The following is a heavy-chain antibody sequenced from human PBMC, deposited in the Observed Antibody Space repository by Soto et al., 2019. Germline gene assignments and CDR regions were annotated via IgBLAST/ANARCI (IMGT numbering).Heavy chain of an antibody. CDR3: ATTPYDHDAFDN. CDR1: GFTSRSNS. J-gene: IGHJ3*02. Sequence: EVQLVESGGGVVPPGGSLRVSCSGFTSRSNSLNWVRQAPGKTLEWVSVSYSSGSTFYVDSVQGRFTISRDISKNTLYLQMDSLRVDDTAVYYCATTPYDHDAFDNWGQGTVVTVSS. CDR2: SYSSGST. V-gene: IGHV3-66*01. D-gene: IGHD5-12*01.